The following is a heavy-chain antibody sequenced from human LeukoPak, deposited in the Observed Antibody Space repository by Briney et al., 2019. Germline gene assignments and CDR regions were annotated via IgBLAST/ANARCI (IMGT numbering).Heavy chain of an antibody. CDR3: ASRNWELYFDY. CDR2: ISGSGGST. V-gene: IGHV3-23*01. Sequence: GGALRLSCAASGFTFSSYAMSWVRQAPGKGLEWVSAISGSGGSTYYADSVKGRFTISRDNSKNTLYLQMNSLRAEDTAVYYCASRNWELYFDYWGQGTLVTVSS. D-gene: IGHD1-26*01. J-gene: IGHJ4*02. CDR1: GFTFSSYA.